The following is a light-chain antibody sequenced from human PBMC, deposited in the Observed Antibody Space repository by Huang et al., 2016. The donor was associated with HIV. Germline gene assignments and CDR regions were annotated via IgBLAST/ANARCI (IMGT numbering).Light chain of an antibody. Sequence: EIVMKQSPATLSVSPGERATLSCRASQRITTNLAWYQQKPGQAPRLLIYGASTRAAGIPARFTGSGSGTEFTLTISSLQSEDFAVYYCQQYNTWPPLTFGGGTKVEIK. V-gene: IGKV3-15*01. CDR2: GAS. CDR1: QRITTN. CDR3: QQYNTWPPLT. J-gene: IGKJ4*01.